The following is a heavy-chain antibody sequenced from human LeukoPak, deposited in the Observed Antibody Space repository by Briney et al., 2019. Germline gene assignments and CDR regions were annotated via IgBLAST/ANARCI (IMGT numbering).Heavy chain of an antibody. Sequence: GGSLRLSCAASGFTFNSYWMSWVRQAPGKGLEWVANIKQDGSEKYYVDSVKGRFTISRDNAKNSLYLQMNSLRAEDTAVYYCARDREYYYGSGSFDYWGQGTRVTVSS. V-gene: IGHV3-7*01. CDR2: IKQDGSEK. D-gene: IGHD3-10*01. CDR1: GFTFNSYW. J-gene: IGHJ4*02. CDR3: ARDREYYYGSGSFDY.